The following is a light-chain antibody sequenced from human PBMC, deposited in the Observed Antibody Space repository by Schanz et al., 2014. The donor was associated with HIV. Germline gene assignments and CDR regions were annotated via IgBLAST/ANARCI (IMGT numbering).Light chain of an antibody. V-gene: IGLV1-44*01. J-gene: IGLJ3*02. Sequence: QSVLTQPPSASGTPGQRVTISCSVSRSNIGSNAVNWFQQLPGTAPKLLIYNSYHRPSGVPDRFSGSGSGTSASLAISGLQSEDEADYYCAGWDDSLNVWVFGGGTQLTVL. CDR1: RSNIGSNA. CDR2: NSY. CDR3: AGWDDSLNVWV.